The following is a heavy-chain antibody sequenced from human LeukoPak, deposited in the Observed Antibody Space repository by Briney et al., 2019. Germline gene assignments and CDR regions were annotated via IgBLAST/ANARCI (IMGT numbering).Heavy chain of an antibody. Sequence: SETLSLTCTVSGGSMSSYYWSWIRQSPGKGLEWIGYIYYSGNTDYNPSLKSRVTTSIDTSKNQFSLKLTSVTAADTAVYYCARMAAIGAMDVWGQGTTVTVS. CDR2: IYYSGNT. D-gene: IGHD5-24*01. J-gene: IGHJ6*02. V-gene: IGHV4-59*08. CDR3: ARMAAIGAMDV. CDR1: GGSMSSYY.